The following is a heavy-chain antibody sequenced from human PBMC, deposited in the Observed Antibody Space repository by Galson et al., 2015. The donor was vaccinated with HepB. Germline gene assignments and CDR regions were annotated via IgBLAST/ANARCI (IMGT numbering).Heavy chain of an antibody. CDR1: GFTLGNYT. V-gene: IGHV3-49*03. CDR3: TGDRKGGYGPFDY. CDR2: VRSKAHGGTT. J-gene: IGHJ4*02. Sequence: SLRLSCAASGFTLGNYTISWFRQAPGKGLEWVGFVRSKAHGGTTEYVASVKGRFTISRQDSKSIAYLQINSLKTEDTAVYYCTGDRKGGYGPFDYWGQGTLVTVSS. D-gene: IGHD5-12*01.